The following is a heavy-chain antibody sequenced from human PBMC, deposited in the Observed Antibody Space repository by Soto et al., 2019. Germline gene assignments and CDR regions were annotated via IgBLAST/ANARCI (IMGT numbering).Heavy chain of an antibody. CDR1: GYTFTGYY. D-gene: IGHD3-22*01. CDR3: ATQPRVYDSSGYYLGAFDI. V-gene: IGHV1-24*01. Sequence: ASVKVSCKASGYTFTGYYMHWVRQAPGKGLEWMGGFDPEDGETIYAQKFQGRVTMTEDTSTDTAYMELSSLRSEDTAVYYCATQPRVYDSSGYYLGAFDIWGQGTMVTVSS. CDR2: FDPEDGET. J-gene: IGHJ3*02.